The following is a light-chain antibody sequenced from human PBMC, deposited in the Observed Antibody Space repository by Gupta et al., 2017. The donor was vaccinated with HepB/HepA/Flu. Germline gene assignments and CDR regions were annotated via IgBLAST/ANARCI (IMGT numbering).Light chain of an antibody. V-gene: IGKV3-15*01. Sequence: EIVMTQSPATLSVSPGERATLSCRASQSVSSNLAWYQQKPGQAPRLLIYGASNSANGIPDRFSGSGSVTEFTLTSSSRQSEDFAVYYWQQDNNLHTFGQGTKMEIK. CDR3: QQDNNLHT. J-gene: IGKJ2*01. CDR1: QSVSSN. CDR2: GAS.